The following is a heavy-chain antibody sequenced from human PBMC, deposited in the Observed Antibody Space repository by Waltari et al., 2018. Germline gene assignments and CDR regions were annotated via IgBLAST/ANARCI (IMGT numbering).Heavy chain of an antibody. Sequence: QVQLVQSGAEVKKPGASVKVSCKASGYTFTGYYMHWVRQAPGQGLEGMGWINPNGGCTNYAKEFQGQVTITRETAISTAYMELSRLRSEDTAVYYCARVKGLEGTLGYWGQGTLVTVSS. CDR1: GYTFTGYY. CDR2: INPNGGCT. CDR3: ARVKGLEGTLGY. D-gene: IGHD1-1*01. J-gene: IGHJ4*02. V-gene: IGHV1-2*02.